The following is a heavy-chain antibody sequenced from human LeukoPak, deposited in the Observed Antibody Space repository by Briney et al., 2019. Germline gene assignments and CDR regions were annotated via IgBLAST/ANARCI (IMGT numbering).Heavy chain of an antibody. V-gene: IGHV3-53*01. CDR1: GFTVSSNY. D-gene: IGHD4-17*01. J-gene: IGHJ4*02. CDR3: ARGTYGDYSFDY. Sequence: GGSLRLSCAASGFTVSSNYMSWVRQAPGKGLEWVSVIYSGGSTYYADSVKGRFTISRDNSKNTLYLQMNSLRAEDTAVYYCARGTYGDYSFDYWGQGTLVTVSS. CDR2: IYSGGST.